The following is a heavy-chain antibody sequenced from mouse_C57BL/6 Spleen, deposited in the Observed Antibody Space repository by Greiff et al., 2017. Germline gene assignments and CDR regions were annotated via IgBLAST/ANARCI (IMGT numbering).Heavy chain of an antibody. CDR3: AGRYYGRWYVDV. V-gene: IGHV1-55*01. D-gene: IGHD1-1*01. J-gene: IGHJ1*03. Sequence: VQLQQSGAELVKPGASVKMSCKASGYTFTSYWITWVKQRPGQGLEWIGDIYPGSGSTNYNEKFKSKATLTVDTSSSTAYMQLSSLTSEDSAVYYCAGRYYGRWYVDVWGTGTTGTVSS. CDR1: GYTFTSYW. CDR2: IYPGSGST.